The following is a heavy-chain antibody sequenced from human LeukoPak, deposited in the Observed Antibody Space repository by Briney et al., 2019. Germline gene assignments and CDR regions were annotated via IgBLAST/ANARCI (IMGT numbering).Heavy chain of an antibody. CDR3: ARGGGPFDP. J-gene: IGHJ5*02. Sequence: GGSLRLSCAAAGFTFSSNSMNWVRQAPGKGLEWVSFISSSSSSHIYYADSVKGRFTISRDNAKNSLYLQMNSLRAEDTAVYYCARGGGPFDPWGQGTLVTVSS. D-gene: IGHD3-16*01. CDR1: GFTFSSNS. V-gene: IGHV3-21*01. CDR2: ISSSSSSHI.